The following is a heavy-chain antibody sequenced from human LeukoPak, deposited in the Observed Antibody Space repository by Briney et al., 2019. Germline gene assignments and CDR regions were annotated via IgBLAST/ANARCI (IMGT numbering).Heavy chain of an antibody. Sequence: SETLSLTCAVYGGSLSGYYWSWIRQPPGKGLEWIGEINHSGSTNYNPSLKSRVTISIDTSKNQFSLKLSSVTAADTALYYCARGPGTWYYYWGQGTLVTVSS. CDR1: GGSLSGYY. CDR2: INHSGST. CDR3: ARGPGTWYYY. J-gene: IGHJ4*02. V-gene: IGHV4-34*01. D-gene: IGHD6-13*01.